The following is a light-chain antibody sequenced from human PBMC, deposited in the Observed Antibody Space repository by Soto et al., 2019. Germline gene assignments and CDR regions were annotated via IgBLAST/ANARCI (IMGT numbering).Light chain of an antibody. Sequence: QSALTQPASVSGSPGQSVTFSCTGTSSDVGGYNYVSWYQQHPGKAPKLMIYEVTNRPSGVSNRISGSKSGNTASLTISGLQAEDEADYYCSSYTSSNTYVFGTGTKLTVL. CDR3: SSYTSSNTYV. CDR2: EVT. J-gene: IGLJ2*01. V-gene: IGLV2-14*01. CDR1: SSDVGGYNY.